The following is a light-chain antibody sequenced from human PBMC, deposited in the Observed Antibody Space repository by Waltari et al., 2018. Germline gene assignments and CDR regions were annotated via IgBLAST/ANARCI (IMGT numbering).Light chain of an antibody. J-gene: IGLJ1*01. CDR2: EDT. CDR3: SSYAHNNHFV. Sequence: QSVLTQPPSATGSPGQSVTISCTGTNSDVGAYNYVSWYQQHPAKVPKLLIYEDTKRPSGVPDRFCGSKSGNTASLTVSGLQADDEADYYCSSYAHNNHFVFGTGTKVTVL. CDR1: NSDVGAYNY. V-gene: IGLV2-8*01.